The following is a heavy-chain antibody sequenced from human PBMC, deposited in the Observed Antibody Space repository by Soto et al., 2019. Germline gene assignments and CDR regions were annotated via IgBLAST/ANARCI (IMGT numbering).Heavy chain of an antibody. Sequence: EVQLVESGGGLVKPGGSLRLSCAASGFTFSSYSMNWVRQAPGKGLEWVSSISSSSSYIYYADSVKGRFTISRDNAKNALYLQMNSLRAEDTAVYYCARERFVVVTADRYYYYGMDVWGQGTTVTVSS. CDR1: GFTFSSYS. D-gene: IGHD2-21*02. V-gene: IGHV3-21*01. J-gene: IGHJ6*02. CDR2: ISSSSSYI. CDR3: ARERFVVVTADRYYYYGMDV.